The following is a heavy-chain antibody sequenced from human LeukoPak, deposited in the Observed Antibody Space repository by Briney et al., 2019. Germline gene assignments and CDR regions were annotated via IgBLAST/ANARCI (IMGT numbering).Heavy chain of an antibody. D-gene: IGHD6-13*01. CDR3: ARGVGSRRTNRACDI. CDR2: IGTAGET. Sequence: GGSLRLSCAASGFTFSSYDMHWVRQATGKGLEWVSAIGTAGETYYPGSVKGRFTISRENAKNSSYFQMNSLKAGDTAVYYCARGVGSRRTNRACDIWGQGTMVTVSS. J-gene: IGHJ3*02. CDR1: GFTFSSYD. V-gene: IGHV3-13*01.